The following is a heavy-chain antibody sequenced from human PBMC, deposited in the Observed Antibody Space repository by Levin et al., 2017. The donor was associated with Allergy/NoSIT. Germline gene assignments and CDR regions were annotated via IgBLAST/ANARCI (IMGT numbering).Heavy chain of an antibody. J-gene: IGHJ4*02. CDR2: INWNGGST. CDR3: AREQVAGRALFVDY. D-gene: IGHD6-19*01. V-gene: IGHV3-20*04. CDR1: GFTFDDYG. Sequence: GGSLRLSCAASGFTFDDYGMSWVRQAPGKGLEWVSGINWNGGSTGYADSVKGRFTISRDNAKNSLYLQMNSLRAEDTALYYCAREQVAGRALFVDYWGQGTLVTVSS.